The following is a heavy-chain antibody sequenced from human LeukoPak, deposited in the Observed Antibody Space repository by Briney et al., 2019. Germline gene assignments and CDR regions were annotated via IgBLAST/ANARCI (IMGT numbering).Heavy chain of an antibody. CDR3: ARIYSYGLDAFDI. D-gene: IGHD5-18*01. CDR2: ISYDGSNK. Sequence: PGGSLRLSCAASGFTFSSYAMHWVRQAPGKGLEWVAVISYDGSNKYYADSVKGRFTISRDNSKNTLYLQMNSLRAEDTAVYYCARIYSYGLDAFDIWGQGTMVTVSS. CDR1: GFTFSSYA. J-gene: IGHJ3*02. V-gene: IGHV3-30-3*01.